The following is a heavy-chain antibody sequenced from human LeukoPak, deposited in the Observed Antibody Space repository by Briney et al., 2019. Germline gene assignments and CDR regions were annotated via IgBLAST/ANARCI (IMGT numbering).Heavy chain of an antibody. CDR3: ARSLYGDYGG. J-gene: IGHJ4*02. Sequence: SETLSLTCTVSGGSISSYYWSWIRQPPGKGLEWIGYIYYSGSTNYNPSLKSRVTISVDTSKNQFSLKLSSVTAADTAVYYCARSLYGDYGGWGQGTLVTVSS. CDR1: GGSISSYY. V-gene: IGHV4-59*01. CDR2: IYYSGST. D-gene: IGHD4-17*01.